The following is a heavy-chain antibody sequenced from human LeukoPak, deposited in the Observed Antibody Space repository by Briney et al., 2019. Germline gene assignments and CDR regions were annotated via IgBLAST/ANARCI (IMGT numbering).Heavy chain of an antibody. J-gene: IGHJ4*02. CDR1: GFTFGDYA. V-gene: IGHV3-49*04. D-gene: IGHD2-21*02. CDR2: IRSKAYGGTT. CDR3: TKGGDRFFDY. Sequence: PGGSLRLSCTASGFTFGDYAMSWVRQAPGKGLEWVGFIRSKAYGGTTEYAASVKGRFTISRDDSKSIAYLQMNSLKTEDTAVYYCTKGGDRFFDYWGQGTLVTVSS.